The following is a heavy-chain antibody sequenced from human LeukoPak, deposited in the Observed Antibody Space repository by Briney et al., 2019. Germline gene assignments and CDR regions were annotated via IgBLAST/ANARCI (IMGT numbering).Heavy chain of an antibody. D-gene: IGHD5-18*01. J-gene: IGHJ6*03. Sequence: GGSLRLSCAASGFTFSDYYMSWLRQAPGKGLEWVSYISSSGSTIYYADSVKGRFTISRDNAKNSLYLQMNSLRAEDTAVYYCARVGRESYGLSMDVWGKGTTVTVSS. CDR2: ISSSGSTI. V-gene: IGHV3-11*04. CDR1: GFTFSDYY. CDR3: ARVGRESYGLSMDV.